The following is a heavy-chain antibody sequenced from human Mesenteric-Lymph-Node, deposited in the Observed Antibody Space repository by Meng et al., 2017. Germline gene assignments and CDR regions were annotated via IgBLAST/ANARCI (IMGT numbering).Heavy chain of an antibody. J-gene: IGHJ5*02. D-gene: IGHD1-7*01. CDR2: IYYTGDT. CDR3: AGELRRYPENYFDP. CDR1: GDSISPYY. V-gene: IGHV4-59*01. Sequence: SETLSLTCTVSGDSISPYYWSWIRQPPGKGLAWIGHIYYTGDTNYNPSLKSRANLSVDTSKHQFSLKLSSVTAADTAVYYCAGELRRYPENYFDPWGQGTLVTVSS.